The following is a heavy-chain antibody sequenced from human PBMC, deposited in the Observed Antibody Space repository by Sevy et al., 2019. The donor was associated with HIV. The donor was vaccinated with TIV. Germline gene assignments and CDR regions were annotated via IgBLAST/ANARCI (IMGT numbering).Heavy chain of an antibody. D-gene: IGHD1-1*01. V-gene: IGHV3-23*01. CDR3: AKGGNNSPDKFDS. J-gene: IGHJ4*02. CDR2: ISRKSLGT. CDR1: GFTFNKFA. Sequence: GGSLRLSCAASGFTFNKFAMSWVRQAPGKGLEWVSAISRKSLGTYYADPVKGRFSISRDDSKNILYLQMSSLRGDDTAVYYCAKGGNNSPDKFDSWGQGTLVTVSS.